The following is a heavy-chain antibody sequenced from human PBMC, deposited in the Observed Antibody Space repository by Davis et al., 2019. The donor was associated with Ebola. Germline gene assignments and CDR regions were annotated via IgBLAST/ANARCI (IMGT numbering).Heavy chain of an antibody. J-gene: IGHJ5*02. D-gene: IGHD6-6*01. V-gene: IGHV1-69*06. CDR1: GYTFTSYG. Sequence: SVKVSCKASGYTFTSYGISWVRQAPGQGLEWMGGIIPIFGTANYAQKFQGRVTTTADKSTSTAYMELSSLRSEDTAVYYCARVRVYSSSSYWFDPWGQGTLVTVSS. CDR3: ARVRVYSSSSYWFDP. CDR2: IIPIFGTA.